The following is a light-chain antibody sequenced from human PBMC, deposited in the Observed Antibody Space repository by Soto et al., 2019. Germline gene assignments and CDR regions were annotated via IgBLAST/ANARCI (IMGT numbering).Light chain of an antibody. Sequence: EIVLTQSPGTLSLSPGERATLSCRASQIVSSSYLTWYQHKPGQAPRLLIYGASSRATGIPDRFSGSGSGTDFTLTISRLEPEDFAVYYCQQYGRSQAYSFGQGTKLEIK. J-gene: IGKJ2*03. CDR2: GAS. V-gene: IGKV3-20*01. CDR3: QQYGRSQAYS. CDR1: QIVSSSY.